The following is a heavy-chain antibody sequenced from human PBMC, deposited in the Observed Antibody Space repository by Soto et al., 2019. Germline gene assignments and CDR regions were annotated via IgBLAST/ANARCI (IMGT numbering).Heavy chain of an antibody. V-gene: IGHV1-3*01. D-gene: IGHD2-15*01. Sequence: QVQLVQSGAEVKKPGASVKVSCKASGYTFTSYAMHWVRQAPGQRLEWMGWINAGNGNTKYSQKFQGRVTITRDTSASTAYMELSSLRSEDTAVYYCARERGIEVVFGYWGQGTLVTVSS. CDR1: GYTFTSYA. CDR2: INAGNGNT. CDR3: ARERGIEVVFGY. J-gene: IGHJ4*02.